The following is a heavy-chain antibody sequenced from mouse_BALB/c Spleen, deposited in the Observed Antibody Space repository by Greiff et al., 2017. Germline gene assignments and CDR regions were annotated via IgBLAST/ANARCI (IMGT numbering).Heavy chain of an antibody. J-gene: IGHJ4*01. CDR3: ARFFWDLYAMDY. CDR1: GYTFTSYW. D-gene: IGHD4-1*01. CDR2: INPSTGYT. V-gene: IGHV1-7*01. Sequence: QVHVKQSGAELAKPGASVKMSCKASGYTFTSYWMHWVKQRPGQGLEWIGYINPSTGYTEYNQKFKDKATLTADKSSSTAYMQLSSLTSEDSAVYYCARFFWDLYAMDYWGQGTSVTVSS.